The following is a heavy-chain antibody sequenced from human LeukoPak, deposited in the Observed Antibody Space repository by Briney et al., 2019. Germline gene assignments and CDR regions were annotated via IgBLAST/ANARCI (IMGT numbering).Heavy chain of an antibody. CDR1: GFTFDDYA. CDR3: AKDVGYSSTFTFEY. Sequence: PGRSLRLSCAASGFTFDDYAMHWVRQAPGKGLEWVSGIVWNSGSMDYADSVKGRFTISRDNAKNSLYLQMNSLREEDTAFYYCAKDVGYSSTFTFEYWGQGTLVTVSS. D-gene: IGHD6-13*01. CDR2: IVWNSGSM. J-gene: IGHJ4*02. V-gene: IGHV3-9*01.